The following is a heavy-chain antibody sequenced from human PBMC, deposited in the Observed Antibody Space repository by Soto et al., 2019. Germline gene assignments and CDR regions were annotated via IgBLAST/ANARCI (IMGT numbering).Heavy chain of an antibody. J-gene: IGHJ5*02. V-gene: IGHV4-34*01. D-gene: IGHD3-9*01. CDR1: GGSFSGYY. CDR2: INHSGST. CDR3: ARGALRYFDWLFGNWFDP. Sequence: QVQLQQWGAGLLKPSETLSLTCAVYGGSFSGYYWSWIRQPPGKGLEWIGEINHSGSTNYNPSLKSRVTMPVDPSKNQFSLKLSSVTAADTAVYYCARGALRYFDWLFGNWFDPWGQGTLVTVSS.